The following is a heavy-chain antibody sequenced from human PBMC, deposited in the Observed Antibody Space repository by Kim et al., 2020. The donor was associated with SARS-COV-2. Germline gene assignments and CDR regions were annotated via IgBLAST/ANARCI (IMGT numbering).Heavy chain of an antibody. Sequence: SVKVSCKASGGTFSSYAISWVRQAPGQGLEWMGGIIPIFGTANYAQKFQGRVTITADESTSTAYMELSSLRSEDTAVYYCARLRDTAMAPFDYWGQGTLVTVSS. J-gene: IGHJ4*02. CDR1: GGTFSSYA. CDR2: IIPIFGTA. D-gene: IGHD5-18*01. V-gene: IGHV1-69*13. CDR3: ARLRDTAMAPFDY.